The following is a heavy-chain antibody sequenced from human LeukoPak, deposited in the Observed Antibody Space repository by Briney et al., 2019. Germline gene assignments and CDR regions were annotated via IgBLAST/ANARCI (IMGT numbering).Heavy chain of an antibody. Sequence: GGSLRLSCAASGFTFSSHWMHWVRQTPGKGLVWVSRINTDGTNTKYADSMKGRFTISRDNAKNTLYLQMNSLRADDTAVYYCARADCSSSTCYLRRSWFDPWGQGTLVTVSS. J-gene: IGHJ5*02. CDR3: ARADCSSSTCYLRRSWFDP. D-gene: IGHD2-2*01. CDR1: GFTFSSHW. CDR2: INTDGTNT. V-gene: IGHV3-74*01.